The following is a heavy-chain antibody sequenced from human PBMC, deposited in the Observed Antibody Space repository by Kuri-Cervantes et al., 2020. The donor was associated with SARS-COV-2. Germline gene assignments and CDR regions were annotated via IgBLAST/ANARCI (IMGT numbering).Heavy chain of an antibody. V-gene: IGHV4-34*01. CDR2: IYYSGST. CDR3: ARRRGRIAVDFDY. D-gene: IGHD6-19*01. Sequence: GSLRLSCAVYGGSFSGYYWSWIRQPPGKGLEWIGSIYYSGSTYYNPSLKSRVTISVDTSKNQFSLKLSSVTAADTAVYYCARRRGRIAVDFDYWGQGTLVTVSS. J-gene: IGHJ4*02. CDR1: GGSFSGYY.